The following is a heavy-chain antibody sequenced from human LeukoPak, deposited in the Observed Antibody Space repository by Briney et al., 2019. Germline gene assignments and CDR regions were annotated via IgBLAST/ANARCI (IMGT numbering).Heavy chain of an antibody. J-gene: IGHJ4*02. CDR2: ISGSGGNT. Sequence: GGSLRLSCAASGFTFSSYAMSWVRQAPGKGLEWVSVISGSGGNTYYADSVKGRFTISRDNSKNTLYLQMNSLRAEDTAVYYCAKENTKTPIRPGEATVTKGYFDYWGQGTLVTVSS. CDR3: AKENTKTPIRPGEATVTKGYFDY. CDR1: GFTFSSYA. D-gene: IGHD4-17*01. V-gene: IGHV3-23*01.